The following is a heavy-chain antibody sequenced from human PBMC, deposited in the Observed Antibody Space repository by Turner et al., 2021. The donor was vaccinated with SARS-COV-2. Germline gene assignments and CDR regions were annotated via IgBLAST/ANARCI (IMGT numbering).Heavy chain of an antibody. J-gene: IGHJ6*03. CDR1: GGSISSSSDY. CDR3: ARVKSTVTTYYYYYMDV. Sequence: QLQLQESGPGLVKPSETLSLTCSVPGGSISSSSDYWGWIRQPPGKGPEWIGSVYYRGNTYYNPSLESRVTISVDTSNNQFSLKLNSVTAADTAVYYCARVKSTVTTYYYYYMDVWGKGTTVTVSS. CDR2: VYYRGNT. V-gene: IGHV4-39*01. D-gene: IGHD4-4*01.